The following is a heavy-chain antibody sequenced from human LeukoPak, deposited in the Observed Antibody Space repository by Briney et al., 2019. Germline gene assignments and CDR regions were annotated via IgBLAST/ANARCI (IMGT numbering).Heavy chain of an antibody. Sequence: GGSLRLSCAASGLTFNNYAMNWVRQAPGEGLVWVSRIKSDGSTRYADSVKGRFTISRDNAKNTVSLQMNSLRAEDTGVYYCARAPSEIGGYYPEYFRHWGQGTLVTVPP. CDR1: GLTFNNYA. CDR2: IKSDGST. CDR3: ARAPSEIGGYYPEYFRH. D-gene: IGHD3-22*01. V-gene: IGHV3-74*01. J-gene: IGHJ1*01.